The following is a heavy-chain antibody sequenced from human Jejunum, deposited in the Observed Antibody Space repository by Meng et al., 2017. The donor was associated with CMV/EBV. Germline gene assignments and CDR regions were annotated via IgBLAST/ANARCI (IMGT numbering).Heavy chain of an antibody. J-gene: IGHJ4*02. CDR1: GYNFSNYW. CDR2: IYPGDSDT. D-gene: IGHD3-16*02. Sequence: CKGSGYNFSNYWIGWVRQMPGKGLEWMGIIYPGDSDTRYSPSFQGQVTMSADKSISTAYLQWSSLKASDTAIYYCARLAGGGNYPFDYWGQGTLVTVSS. V-gene: IGHV5-51*01. CDR3: ARLAGGGNYPFDY.